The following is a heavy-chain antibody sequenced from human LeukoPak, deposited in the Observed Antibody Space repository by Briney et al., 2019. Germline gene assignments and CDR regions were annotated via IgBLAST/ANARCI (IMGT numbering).Heavy chain of an antibody. V-gene: IGHV3-30*18. CDR1: GFTFSSYG. Sequence: PGGSLRLSCAASGFTFSSYGMHWVRQAPGKGLEWVAVIPYDGSNKYYADSVKGRFTIYRDNSKNTLYLQMNSLRAEDTAVYYCAKDNRDGYNGGESFDYWGQGTLVTVSS. CDR3: AKDNRDGYNGGESFDY. D-gene: IGHD5-24*01. J-gene: IGHJ4*02. CDR2: IPYDGSNK.